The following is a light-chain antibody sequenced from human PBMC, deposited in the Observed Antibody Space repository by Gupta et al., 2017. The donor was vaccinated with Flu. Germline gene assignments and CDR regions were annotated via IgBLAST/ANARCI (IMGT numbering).Light chain of an antibody. CDR3: QQYHNWPQGYS. CDR2: GAS. J-gene: IGKJ2*01. Sequence: MTQSPANLSVPPGDRATLSCRASQSIGTNVAWYQQKPGQAPTLLIFGASTRPSGVPPRFSGSRSGTEYTLTLSSLQSEDFGLDYWQQYHNWPQGYSFGQGTKLEIK. V-gene: IGKV3-15*01. CDR1: QSIGTN.